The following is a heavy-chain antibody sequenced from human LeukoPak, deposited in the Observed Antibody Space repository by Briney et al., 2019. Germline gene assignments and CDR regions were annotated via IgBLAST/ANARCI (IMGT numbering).Heavy chain of an antibody. V-gene: IGHV4-39*01. CDR2: IYYSGST. D-gene: IGHD2-2*01. J-gene: IGHJ5*02. Sequence: SETLSLTCTVSGGSISSSSYYWGWIRQPPGKGLEWIGSIYYSGSTYYNPSFKSRVTISVDTSKNQFSLRLSSVTAADTAVYYCARRRDCSSTSCKYNWFDPWGQGTLVTVSS. CDR1: GGSISSSSYY. CDR3: ARRRDCSSTSCKYNWFDP.